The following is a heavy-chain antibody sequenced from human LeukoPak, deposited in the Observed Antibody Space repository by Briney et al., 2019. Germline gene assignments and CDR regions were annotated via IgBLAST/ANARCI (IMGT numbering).Heavy chain of an antibody. V-gene: IGHV1-3*01. CDR1: GYTFTSYA. CDR2: INAGNGNT. Sequence: RASVKVSCKASGYTFTSYAMHWARQAPGQRLEWMGWINAGNGNTKYSQKFQGRVTITRDTSASTAYMELSSLRSEDTAVYYCARPRIVGATDDAFDIWGQGTMVTVSS. D-gene: IGHD1-26*01. J-gene: IGHJ3*02. CDR3: ARPRIVGATDDAFDI.